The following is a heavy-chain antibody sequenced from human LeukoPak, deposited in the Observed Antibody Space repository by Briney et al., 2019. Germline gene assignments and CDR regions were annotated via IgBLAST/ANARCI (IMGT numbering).Heavy chain of an antibody. Sequence: GGSVRLSCTASGFTFSSYPMSWVRQAPRRGLEGVSAITSCGDTIFYADPVRGRFTISRDNAKSTLYLQVTSLRRDGTAVFYCAKERSNSVGYNGHHYRRNGDSWGQGTLVTVSS. V-gene: IGHV3-23*01. J-gene: IGHJ5*01. CDR2: ITSCGDTI. D-gene: IGHD1-1*01. CDR1: GFTFSSYP. CDR3: AKERSNSVGYNGHHYRRNGDS.